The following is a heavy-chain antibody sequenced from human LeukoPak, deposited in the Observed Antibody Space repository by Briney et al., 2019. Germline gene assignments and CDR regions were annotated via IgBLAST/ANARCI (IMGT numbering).Heavy chain of an antibody. Sequence: GGSLRLSCAASRFTFSSYSMNWVRQAPGKGLEWVSSISSSGSYIYYADSVKGRFTISRDNAKNSLYLQMNSLRAEDTAVYYCARDDYGDYFDYWGQGTLVTVSS. CDR1: RFTFSSYS. V-gene: IGHV3-21*01. CDR2: ISSSGSYI. CDR3: ARDDYGDYFDY. J-gene: IGHJ4*02. D-gene: IGHD4-17*01.